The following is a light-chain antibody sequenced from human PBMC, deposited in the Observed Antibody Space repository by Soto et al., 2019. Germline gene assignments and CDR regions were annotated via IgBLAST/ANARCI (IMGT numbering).Light chain of an antibody. Sequence: QSALTQTASVSGSPGQSITISCTGTRTDVGSYDLVSWYQQLPGKVPKLVIYEVTKRPSGVSNRFSGSKSGNTASLTISGLQAEDEADYYCCSYAGTSSFVLFGGGTKLTVL. CDR3: CSYAGTSSFVL. CDR1: RTDVGSYDL. CDR2: EVT. V-gene: IGLV2-23*02. J-gene: IGLJ2*01.